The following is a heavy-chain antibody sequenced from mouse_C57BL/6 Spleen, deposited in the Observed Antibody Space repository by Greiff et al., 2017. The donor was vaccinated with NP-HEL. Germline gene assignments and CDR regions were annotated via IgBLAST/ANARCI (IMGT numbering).Heavy chain of an antibody. J-gene: IGHJ4*01. CDR1: GFTFSDYY. CDR2: ISNGGGST. Sequence: EVQRVESGGGLVQPGGSLKLSCAASGFTFSDYYMYWVRQTPEKRLEWVAYISNGGGSTYYPDTVKGRFTISRDNAKNTLYLQMSRLKSEDTAMYYCARYDYSYAMDYWGQGTSVTVSS. D-gene: IGHD2-4*01. CDR3: ARYDYSYAMDY. V-gene: IGHV5-12*01.